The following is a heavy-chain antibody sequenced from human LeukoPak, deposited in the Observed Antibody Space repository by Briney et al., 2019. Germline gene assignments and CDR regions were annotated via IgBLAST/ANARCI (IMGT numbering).Heavy chain of an antibody. CDR2: ISSSGSTI. V-gene: IGHV3-11*01. CDR1: GFTFGDYA. J-gene: IGHJ4*02. D-gene: IGHD2-2*01. CDR3: ARDKGWGYCSSTSCLHFDY. Sequence: GGSLRLSCTASGFTFGDYAMSWIRQAPGKGLEWVSYISSSGSTIYYADSVKGRFTISRDNAKNSLYLQMNSLRAEDTAVYYCARDKGWGYCSSTSCLHFDYWGQGTLVTVSS.